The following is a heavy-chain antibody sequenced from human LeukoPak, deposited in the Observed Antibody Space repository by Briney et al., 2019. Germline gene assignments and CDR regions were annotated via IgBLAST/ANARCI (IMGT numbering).Heavy chain of an antibody. CDR2: IYSGGRT. J-gene: IGHJ4*02. D-gene: IGHD6-13*01. V-gene: IGHV3-66*01. Sequence: GGSLRLSCAVPGFFASGNYMTWGREAPGEGLGWGSVIYSGGRTYYAASVKGRFTPSRDNSKNTLYLQMNSLRAEDTAVYYCAKVDGVRAAPGRGRVDSWGQGTLVTVSS. CDR3: AKVDGVRAAPGRGRVDS. CDR1: GFFASGNY.